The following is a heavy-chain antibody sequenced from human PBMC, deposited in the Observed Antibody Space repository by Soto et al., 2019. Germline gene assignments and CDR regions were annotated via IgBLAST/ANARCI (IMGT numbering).Heavy chain of an antibody. CDR1: GGSISSSSYY. Sequence: NPSETLSLTCTVSGGSISSSSYYWGWIRQPPGKGLEWIGSIYYSGSTYYNPSLQSRVTISVDTSKNQFSLKLSSVTAADTAVYYCARPRGGNLAYMDVWGKGTTVTVSS. D-gene: IGHD3-16*01. CDR2: IYYSGST. CDR3: ARPRGGNLAYMDV. V-gene: IGHV4-39*01. J-gene: IGHJ6*03.